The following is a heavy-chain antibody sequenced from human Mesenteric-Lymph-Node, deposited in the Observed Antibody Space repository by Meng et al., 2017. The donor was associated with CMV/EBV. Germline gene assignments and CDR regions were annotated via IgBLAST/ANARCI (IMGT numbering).Heavy chain of an antibody. CDR2: IRYDGSNE. D-gene: IGHD3-10*01. Sequence: GGSLRLSCAASGFTFSSYGMHWVRQAPGKGLECVSFIRYDGSNEYYADSLKGRFTISRDNSKNTVYLQMNSLRAEDTALYYCAKDGSGSFLHYWGQGTLVTVSS. CDR1: GFTFSSYG. CDR3: AKDGSGSFLHY. V-gene: IGHV3-30*02. J-gene: IGHJ4*02.